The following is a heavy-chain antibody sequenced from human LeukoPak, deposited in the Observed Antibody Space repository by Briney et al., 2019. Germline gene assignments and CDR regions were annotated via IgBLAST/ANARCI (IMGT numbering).Heavy chain of an antibody. Sequence: PSETLSLTCTVSGASISSYYWSWIRQPPGKGLEWIGYIYYSGSTNYNPSLKSRVTISIDKSKNQFSLKLSSVTAADTAVYYCASDNYYGSGRVYYFDYWGQGTLVTVSS. CDR2: IYYSGST. D-gene: IGHD3-10*01. V-gene: IGHV4-59*12. CDR3: ASDNYYGSGRVYYFDY. CDR1: GASISSYY. J-gene: IGHJ4*02.